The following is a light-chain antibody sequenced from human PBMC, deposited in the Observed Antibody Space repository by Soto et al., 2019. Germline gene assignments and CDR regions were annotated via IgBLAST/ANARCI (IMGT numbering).Light chain of an antibody. CDR3: QQSDSGPPT. J-gene: IGKJ3*01. CDR2: AAS. V-gene: IGKV1-39*01. CDR1: QRINSY. Sequence: DIQMTQSPSSLSASIGDRVTINCRASQRINSYLNWYQQKPGTAPKLLIYAASNLQSGVPSRFSGSGSGTDFTLPISSRQPEDFATYYCQQSDSGPPTFGPGTNVDIK.